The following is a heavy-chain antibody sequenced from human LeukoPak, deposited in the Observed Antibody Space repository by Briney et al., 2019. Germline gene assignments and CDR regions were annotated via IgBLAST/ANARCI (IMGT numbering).Heavy chain of an antibody. V-gene: IGHV4-39*07. CDR1: GGSISSSSYY. J-gene: IGHJ3*02. CDR2: IYYSGST. D-gene: IGHD1-26*01. Sequence: SETLSLTCTVSGGSISSSSYYWGWIRQPPGKGLEWIGSIYYSGSTYYNPSLKSRVTISVDTSKNQFSLKLSSVTAADTAVYYCARDDGPWGFKGELLGAFDIWGQGTMVTVSS. CDR3: ARDDGPWGFKGELLGAFDI.